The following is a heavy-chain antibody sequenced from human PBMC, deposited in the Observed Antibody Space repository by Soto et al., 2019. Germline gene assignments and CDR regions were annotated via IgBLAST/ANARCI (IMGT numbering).Heavy chain of an antibody. D-gene: IGHD6-13*01. Sequence: ASVKVSCKASGYTFTGYYMHWVRQAPGQGLEWMGWINPNSGGTNYAQKFQGWVTMTRDTSISTAYMELSRLRSDDTAVYYCARGIAAAGTGAFDIWGQGTMVTVSS. CDR2: INPNSGGT. CDR3: ARGIAAAGTGAFDI. V-gene: IGHV1-2*04. J-gene: IGHJ3*02. CDR1: GYTFTGYY.